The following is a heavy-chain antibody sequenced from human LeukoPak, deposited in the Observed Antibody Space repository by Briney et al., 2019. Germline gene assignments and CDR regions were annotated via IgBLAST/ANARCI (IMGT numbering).Heavy chain of an antibody. CDR3: ATDILTGYYPLDY. CDR2: FDPEDGET. CDR1: GYTLTELS. D-gene: IGHD3-9*01. Sequence: ASVTVSCKVSGYTLTELSMHWVRQAPGKGLEWMGGFDPEDGETIYAQKFQGRVTMTEDTSTDTAYMELSSLRSEDTAVYYCATDILTGYYPLDYWGQGTPVTVSS. J-gene: IGHJ4*02. V-gene: IGHV1-24*01.